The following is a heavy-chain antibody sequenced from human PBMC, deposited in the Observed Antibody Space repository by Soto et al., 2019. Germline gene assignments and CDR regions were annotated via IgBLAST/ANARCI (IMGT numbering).Heavy chain of an antibody. CDR2: ISVSGGST. CDR1: GFTFSSYA. V-gene: IGHV3-23*01. J-gene: IGHJ4*02. CDR3: ARLRTPTILAAAGPPDY. D-gene: IGHD6-13*01. Sequence: EVQVLESGGGSVQPGGSLRLSCATSGFTFSSYALSWVRQAPGKGLEWVSAISVSGGSTYYADSVKGRFTMSRDNSRNTVYLQMNSLRADDTAVYYCARLRTPTILAAAGPPDYWGQGTLVTVSS.